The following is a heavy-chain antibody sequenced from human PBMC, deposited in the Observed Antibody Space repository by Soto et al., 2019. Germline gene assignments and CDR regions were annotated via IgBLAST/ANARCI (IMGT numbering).Heavy chain of an antibody. D-gene: IGHD2-8*01. Sequence: SETLSLTCTVSGGSLSSGDYFWSWIRQPPGKGLEWIGNIYYTGSTYYNPPLKGRVTISVDTSKNQFSLKLSSVTAADTAVYYCARAPYCTNGVCSQGWYFDLWGRGTLVTV. V-gene: IGHV4-30-4*01. CDR2: IYYTGST. CDR1: GGSLSSGDYF. J-gene: IGHJ2*01. CDR3: ARAPYCTNGVCSQGWYFDL.